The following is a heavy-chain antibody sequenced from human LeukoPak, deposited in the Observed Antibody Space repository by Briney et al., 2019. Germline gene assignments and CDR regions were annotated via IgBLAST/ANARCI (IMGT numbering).Heavy chain of an antibody. V-gene: IGHV4-34*01. J-gene: IGHJ6*03. D-gene: IGHD2-2*01. CDR1: GGSFSGYY. CDR2: INHSGST. Sequence: PSESLSLSCAVSGGSFSGYYMSWIRQPPGKGLEWIGDINHSGSTNYNPSLKSRVTTSVDTSKNNFSLKLSSVSAADTAVYYCARATPLRECSSTICDSGYYYNYMDVWGKGTTVTASS. CDR3: ARATPLRECSSTICDSGYYYNYMDV.